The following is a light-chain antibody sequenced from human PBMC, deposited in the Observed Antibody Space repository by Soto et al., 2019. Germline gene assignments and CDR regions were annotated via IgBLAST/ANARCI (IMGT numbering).Light chain of an antibody. Sequence: DIQMTQSPSSLSASVGDRVTISCRASQSIETYLNWYQQKPGKAPKYLIYAASSLQSGVPSRFSGSGSGTDLTLTISSLQPEDVAIYYCQKYNGVPLTFGGGTKVDIK. CDR2: AAS. J-gene: IGKJ4*01. CDR1: QSIETY. CDR3: QKYNGVPLT. V-gene: IGKV1-39*01.